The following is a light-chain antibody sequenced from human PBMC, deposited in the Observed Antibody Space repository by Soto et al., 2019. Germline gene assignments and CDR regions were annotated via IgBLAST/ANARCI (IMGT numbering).Light chain of an antibody. Sequence: DIRMTQSPPSLSASVGDRVTITCRASQSISSFLDWYQQKPGKAPKLLIYTTSTLQSGVPSRFSGSGSGTDFTLTISNLQPEDFATYYCQQSYSTAWTFGQGTKV. J-gene: IGKJ1*01. V-gene: IGKV1-39*01. CDR2: TTS. CDR1: QSISSF. CDR3: QQSYSTAWT.